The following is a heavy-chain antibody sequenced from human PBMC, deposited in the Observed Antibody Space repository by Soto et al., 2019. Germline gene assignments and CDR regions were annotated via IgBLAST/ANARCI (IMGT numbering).Heavy chain of an antibody. CDR3: TSRPSGMTYHAVFDF. D-gene: IGHD2-21*02. Sequence: GGSLRLSCAASGLTFSGHWMTWVRQSPGEGLQWVAAIKPDGSETFYVDSVKGRFTISRDNARNSLFLQMDSLRAEDTAVYYCTSRPSGMTYHAVFDFWGQGTLVTVSS. CDR2: IKPDGSET. V-gene: IGHV3-7*03. CDR1: GLTFSGHW. J-gene: IGHJ4*02.